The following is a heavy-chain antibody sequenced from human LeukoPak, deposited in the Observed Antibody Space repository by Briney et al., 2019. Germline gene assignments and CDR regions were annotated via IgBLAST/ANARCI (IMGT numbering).Heavy chain of an antibody. CDR2: ISNDGRNK. Sequence: GRSLRLSCAASGFTFSSYGMHWGRQAPGKGLEWVAGISNDGRNKDYADSVKGRFAISRDNSKNTMYVQMDSLRAEDTAVYYCAKDVSSGYYGDYFDYWGQGTLVTVSS. V-gene: IGHV3-30*18. CDR1: GFTFSSYG. J-gene: IGHJ4*02. D-gene: IGHD3-22*01. CDR3: AKDVSSGYYGDYFDY.